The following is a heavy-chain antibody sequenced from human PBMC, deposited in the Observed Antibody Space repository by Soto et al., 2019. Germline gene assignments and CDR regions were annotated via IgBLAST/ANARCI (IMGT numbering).Heavy chain of an antibody. CDR1: GFTFSSYA. D-gene: IGHD2-15*01. Sequence: EVQLLESGGGLVQPGGSLRLSCAASGFTFSSYAMNWVRQAPGKGLEWVSSFSGSGGSTFYADSVQGRFTISRDNSKCTLYLKMDSLRAEDTAVYYCAKGYCSGGSCGVAFDIWGQGTMVTVSS. CDR3: AKGYCSGGSCGVAFDI. J-gene: IGHJ3*02. CDR2: FSGSGGST. V-gene: IGHV3-23*01.